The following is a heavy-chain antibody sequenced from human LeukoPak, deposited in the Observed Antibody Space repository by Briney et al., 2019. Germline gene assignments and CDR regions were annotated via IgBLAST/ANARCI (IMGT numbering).Heavy chain of an antibody. D-gene: IGHD2-2*02. V-gene: IGHV1-69*13. CDR2: IIPIFGTA. Sequence: GASVKVSCKASGGTFSSYAISWVRQAPGQGLEWMGGIIPIFGTANYAQKFQGRVTITADESTSTAYMELSGLRSEDTAVYYCAREYVVPAAIHWYFDLWGRGTLVTVSS. CDR3: AREYVVPAAIHWYFDL. J-gene: IGHJ2*01. CDR1: GGTFSSYA.